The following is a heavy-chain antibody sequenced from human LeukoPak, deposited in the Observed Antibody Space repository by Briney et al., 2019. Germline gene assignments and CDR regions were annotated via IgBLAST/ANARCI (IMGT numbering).Heavy chain of an antibody. J-gene: IGHJ4*02. D-gene: IGHD5-12*01. CDR2: ISYDGSNK. V-gene: IGHV3-30*18. CDR3: AKDGYGDY. CDR1: GFTFSSYW. Sequence: GGSLRLSCAASGFTFSSYWMSWVRQAPGKGLEWVAVISYDGSNKYYADSVKGRFTISRDNSKNTLYLQMNSLRAEDTAVYYCAKDGYGDYWGQGTLVTVSS.